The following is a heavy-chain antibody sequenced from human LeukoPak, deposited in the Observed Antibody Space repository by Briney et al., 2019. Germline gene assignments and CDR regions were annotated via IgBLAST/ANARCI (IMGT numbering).Heavy chain of an antibody. CDR1: GGSISSGGYY. Sequence: PSQTLSLTCTVSGGSISSGGYYWSWIRQPPGKGLEWIGYIYHSGSTYYNPSLKSRVTISVDRSKNQFSLKLSSVTAADTAVYYCARGYTWASDAFDIWGQGTMVTVSS. J-gene: IGHJ3*02. CDR2: IYHSGST. V-gene: IGHV4-30-2*01. CDR3: ARGYTWASDAFDI. D-gene: IGHD5-12*01.